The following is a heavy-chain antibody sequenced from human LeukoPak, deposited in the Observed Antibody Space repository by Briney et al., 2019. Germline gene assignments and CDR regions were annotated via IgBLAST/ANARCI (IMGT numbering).Heavy chain of an antibody. CDR2: IIPIFGTA. V-gene: IGHV1-69*13. Sequence: ASVEVSCKASGGTFSSCAISWVRQAPGQGLEWMGGIIPIFGTANYAQKFQGRVTITADESTSTAYMELSSLRSEDTAVYYCARAQADVVVYWFDPWGQGTLVTVSS. CDR1: GGTFSSCA. CDR3: ARAQADVVVYWFDP. D-gene: IGHD2-2*01. J-gene: IGHJ5*02.